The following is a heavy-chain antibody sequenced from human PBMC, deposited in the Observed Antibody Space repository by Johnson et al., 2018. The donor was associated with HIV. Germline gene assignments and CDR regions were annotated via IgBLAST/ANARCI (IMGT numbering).Heavy chain of an antibody. V-gene: IGHV3-30-3*02. CDR3: AKVLWEGDAFYI. CDR1: GFIFTNFA. J-gene: IGHJ3*02. CDR2: VSYDGSTE. Sequence: QVQLVESGGGVVQPGRSLRLACPVSGFIFTNFAMHWVRQAPGKGLEWVAVVSYDGSTEFYADSVKGRFTISRDNSKNTLYLQMNSLRAEDTAVYYFAKVLWEGDAFYIWGQGTMVTVSS. D-gene: IGHD2-2*01.